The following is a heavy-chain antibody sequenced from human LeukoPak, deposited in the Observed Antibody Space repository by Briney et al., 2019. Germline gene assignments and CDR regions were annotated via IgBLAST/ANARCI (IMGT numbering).Heavy chain of an antibody. CDR2: IYYSGST. D-gene: IGHD3-22*01. V-gene: IGHV4-59*01. J-gene: IGHJ6*03. Sequence: SETLSLTCAVSGGSISSYYWSWIRQPPGKGLEWIGYIYYSGSTNYNPSLKSRVTISVDTSKNQFSLKLSSVTAADTAVYYCAGTAGTSYDSSGYYATPYYYYYMDVWGKGTTVTISS. CDR1: GGSISSYY. CDR3: AGTAGTSYDSSGYYATPYYYYYMDV.